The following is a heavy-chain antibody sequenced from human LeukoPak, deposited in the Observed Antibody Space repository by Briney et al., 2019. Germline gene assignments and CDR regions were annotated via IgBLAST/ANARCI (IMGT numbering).Heavy chain of an antibody. V-gene: IGHV3-30*18. CDR3: AKVRVGTAHFDY. CDR1: GFTFSNYG. D-gene: IGHD2-15*01. J-gene: IGHJ4*02. CDR2: ISHDGSNN. Sequence: GGSLRLSCAASGFTFSNYGMHWVRQAPGKGLEWVVVISHDGSNNNYADSVKGRFTISRDNSKNTLFLQMNSLRPEDTAVYYCAKVRVGTAHFDYWGQGTLVTVSS.